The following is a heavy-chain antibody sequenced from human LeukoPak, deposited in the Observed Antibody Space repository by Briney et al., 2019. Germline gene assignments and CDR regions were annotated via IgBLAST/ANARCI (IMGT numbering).Heavy chain of an antibody. CDR2: INPSGGST. D-gene: IGHD3-9*01. CDR1: GYTFTRYY. Sequence: ASVKVSCKASGYTFTRYYMHWVRQAPGQGLEWMGIINPSGGSTSYAQKFQGRVTMTRDTSTSTVYMELSSLRSEDTAVCYCARGCYDILTGYCFDYWGQGTLVTVSS. CDR3: ARGCYDILTGYCFDY. J-gene: IGHJ4*02. V-gene: IGHV1-46*03.